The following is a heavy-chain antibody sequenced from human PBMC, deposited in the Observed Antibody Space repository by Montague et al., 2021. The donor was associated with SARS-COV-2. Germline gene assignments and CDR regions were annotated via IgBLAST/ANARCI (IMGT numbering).Heavy chain of an antibody. CDR1: GGSFSGFY. CDR3: ARWRPRSSWLYYYYGMDV. CDR2: INHSGST. J-gene: IGHJ6*02. Sequence: SETLSLTCAVYGGSFSGFYWSWIRQPPGKGLEWIGEINHSGSTNYTPSLKSRVTISVDTSKNQFSLKLSSVTAADTAVYYCARWRPRSSWLYYYYGMDVWGQGTTVTVSS. D-gene: IGHD6-13*01. V-gene: IGHV4-34*01.